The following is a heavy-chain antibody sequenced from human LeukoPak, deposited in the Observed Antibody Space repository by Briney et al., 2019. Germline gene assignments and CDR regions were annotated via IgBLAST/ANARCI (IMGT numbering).Heavy chain of an antibody. CDR3: ARVATEQWFDP. Sequence: PSETLSLTCTVSGGSISSYYWSWIRQPPGKGLEWIGSIYHSGSTYYNPSLKSRVTISVDTSKNQFSLKLSSVTAADTAVYYCARVATEQWFDPWGQGTLVTVSS. CDR2: IYHSGST. CDR1: GGSISSYY. J-gene: IGHJ5*02. V-gene: IGHV4-38-2*02. D-gene: IGHD1/OR15-1a*01.